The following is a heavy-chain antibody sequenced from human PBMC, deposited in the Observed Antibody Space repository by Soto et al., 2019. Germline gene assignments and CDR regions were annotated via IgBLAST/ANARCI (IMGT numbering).Heavy chain of an antibody. J-gene: IGHJ4*02. D-gene: IGHD3-10*01. Sequence: GGSLRLSCAASGFTFDDYAMHWVRQAPGKGLEWVSGISWNSGSIGYADSVKGRFTISRDNAKNSLYLQMNSLRAEDTALYYCAKDPNNYGSGSRAYFDYWGQGTLVTVSS. CDR3: AKDPNNYGSGSRAYFDY. CDR1: GFTFDDYA. V-gene: IGHV3-9*01. CDR2: ISWNSGSI.